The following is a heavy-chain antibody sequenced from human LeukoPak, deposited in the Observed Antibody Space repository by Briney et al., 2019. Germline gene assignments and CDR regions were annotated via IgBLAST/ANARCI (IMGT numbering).Heavy chain of an antibody. CDR1: GGTLSSYA. V-gene: IGHV1-69*13. D-gene: IGHD3-10*01. CDR3: AGQYYSSAFDI. J-gene: IGHJ3*02. Sequence: ASVKVSCKASGGTLSSYAISWVRQAPGQGLEWMGGIIPIFGTANYAQKFQGRVTITADESTSTAYMELSSLRSEDTAVYYCAGQYYSSAFDIWGQGTMVTVSS. CDR2: IIPIFGTA.